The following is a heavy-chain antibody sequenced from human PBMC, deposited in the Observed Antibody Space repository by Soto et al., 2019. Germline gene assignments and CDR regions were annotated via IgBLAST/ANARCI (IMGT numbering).Heavy chain of an antibody. CDR2: ISSSSSCI. CDR3: EKILQGGDYTRNTYPVSAF. J-gene: IGHJ6*03. CDR1: GVSFSSYG. V-gene: IGHV3-21*01. D-gene: IGHD3-16*01. Sequence: PGGSLRLSCAASGVSFSSYGMDWVRQAPEKGLEWVSSISSSSSCIYYADSVKGRFTISRDNAKNSLYLQMNSLRAEDTVVYYFEKILQGGDYTRNTYPVSAFGGNGTT.